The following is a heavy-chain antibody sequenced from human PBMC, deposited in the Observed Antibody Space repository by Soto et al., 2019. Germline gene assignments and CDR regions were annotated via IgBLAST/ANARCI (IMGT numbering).Heavy chain of an antibody. J-gene: IGHJ4*02. CDR2: MYPGDSDV. V-gene: IGHV5-51*01. CDR1: GYKIATDG. CDR3: ARSQALDY. Sequence: LKISCQVSGYKIATDGIAWVRQRPGKGLEWMGIMYPGDSDVKYSPSFEGQVTMSADNSINVAYLQWNSLKASDSAIYYCARSQALDYWGQGTRVTVSS.